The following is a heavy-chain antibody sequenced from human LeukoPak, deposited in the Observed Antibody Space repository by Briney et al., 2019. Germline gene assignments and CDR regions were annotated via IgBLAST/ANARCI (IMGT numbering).Heavy chain of an antibody. CDR1: GYTFTGYY. Sequence: ATVKVSCKASGYTFTGYYMHWVRQAPGQGLEWMGRINPNSGGTNYAQKFQGRVTMTKDTSISTGYMELSRLRSDDTAVYYCARAPLGYNWFDPWGQGTLVTVSS. J-gene: IGHJ5*02. CDR2: INPNSGGT. CDR3: ARAPLGYNWFDP. D-gene: IGHD3-10*01. V-gene: IGHV1-2*06.